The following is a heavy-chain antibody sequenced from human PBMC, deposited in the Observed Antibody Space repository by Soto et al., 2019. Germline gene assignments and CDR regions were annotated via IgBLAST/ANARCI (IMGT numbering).Heavy chain of an antibody. CDR3: ARDDTDIVLVPAATGVWYYYYGMDV. J-gene: IGHJ6*02. CDR1: GFTFSSYG. CDR2: IWYDGSNK. V-gene: IGHV3-33*01. D-gene: IGHD2-2*01. Sequence: QVQLAESGGGVVQPGRSLRLSCAASGFTFSSYGMHWVRQAPGKGLEWVAVIWYDGSNKYYADSVKGRFTISRDNSKNTLYLQMNSLRAEDTAVYYCARDDTDIVLVPAATGVWYYYYGMDVWGQGTTVTVSS.